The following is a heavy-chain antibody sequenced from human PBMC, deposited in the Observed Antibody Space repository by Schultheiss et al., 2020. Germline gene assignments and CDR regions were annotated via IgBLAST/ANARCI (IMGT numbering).Heavy chain of an antibody. CDR2: MNPNSGNT. Sequence: ASVKVSCKASGYTFTGYYMHWVRQAPGQGLEWMGWMNPNSGNTGYAQKFQGRVTMTRDTSISTAYMELSRLRSDDTAVYYCAREIPQYYYDSSGYHSWGGYFDYWGQGTLVTVSS. CDR3: AREIPQYYYDSSGYHSWGGYFDY. J-gene: IGHJ4*02. CDR1: GYTFTGYY. V-gene: IGHV1-2*02. D-gene: IGHD3-22*01.